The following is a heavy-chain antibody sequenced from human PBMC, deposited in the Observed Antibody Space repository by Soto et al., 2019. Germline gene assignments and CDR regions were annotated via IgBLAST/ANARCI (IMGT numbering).Heavy chain of an antibody. Sequence: SETLSLTCAVYGGYFSGYFWSWIRQPPGKGLEWIGEINHSGSTNYNPSLKSRVTISVDTSKNQFTLMLSSVTAADTAVYYCARALRYCSSTSCYIWGYYGMDVWGQVTTVTVSS. V-gene: IGHV4-34*01. CDR1: GGYFSGYF. J-gene: IGHJ6*02. CDR3: ARALRYCSSTSCYIWGYYGMDV. D-gene: IGHD2-2*02. CDR2: INHSGST.